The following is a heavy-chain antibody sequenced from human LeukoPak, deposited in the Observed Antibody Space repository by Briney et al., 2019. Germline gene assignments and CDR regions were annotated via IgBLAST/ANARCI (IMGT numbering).Heavy chain of an antibody. CDR2: IYHSGST. D-gene: IGHD6-13*01. CDR3: ARAKQQLALPDY. V-gene: IGHV4-38-2*02. CDR1: AYSISSGHY. J-gene: IGHJ4*02. Sequence: SETLSLTCTVSAYSISSGHYWGWIRQPPGKGLEWIGNIYHSGSTYYNPSLKSRVTISVDTSKNQFSLKLSSVTAADTAVYYCARAKQQLALPDYWGQGTLVTVSS.